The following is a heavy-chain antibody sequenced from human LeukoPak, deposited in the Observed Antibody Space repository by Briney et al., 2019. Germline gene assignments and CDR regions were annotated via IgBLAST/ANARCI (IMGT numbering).Heavy chain of an antibody. CDR3: ARVRFDFWGGYPSGYYMDV. J-gene: IGHJ6*03. D-gene: IGHD3-3*01. CDR1: GGSISSGSYY. Sequence: SQTLSLTCTVSGGSISSGSYYWSWIRQPAGKGLEWIGRIYTSGSTNYNPSLKSRVTISVDTSKNQFSLKLSSVTAADTAVYYCARVRFDFWGGYPSGYYMDVWGKGTTVTVSS. V-gene: IGHV4-61*02. CDR2: IYTSGST.